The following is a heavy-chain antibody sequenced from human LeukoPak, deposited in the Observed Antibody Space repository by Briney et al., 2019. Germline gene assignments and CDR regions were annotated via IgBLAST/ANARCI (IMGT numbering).Heavy chain of an antibody. D-gene: IGHD7-27*01. J-gene: IGHJ4*02. Sequence: GGSLRLSCAASGFTVSSNYMSWVRQAPRKGLEWVSGIYVDGSTYYADSVKGRFTISRDTYKNTLFLQRNSLAADDTAVYYCAKLGHPLDGYWGQGTLVTVSS. CDR2: IYVDGST. CDR3: AKLGHPLDGY. CDR1: GFTVSSNY. V-gene: IGHV3-53*01.